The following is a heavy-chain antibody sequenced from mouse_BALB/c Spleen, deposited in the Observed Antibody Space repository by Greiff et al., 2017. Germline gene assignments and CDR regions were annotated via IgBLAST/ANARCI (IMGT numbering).Heavy chain of an antibody. J-gene: IGHJ3*01. CDR3: AREKVMIQAWFAY. CDR2: ISSGGSYT. V-gene: IGHV5-6*01. Sequence: EVQLVESGGDLVKPGGSLKLSCAASGFTFSSYGMSWVRQTPDKRLEWVATISSGGSYTYYPDSVKGRFTISRDNAKNTLYLQMSSLKSEDTAMYYCAREKVMIQAWFAYWGQGTLVTVSA. CDR1: GFTFSSYG. D-gene: IGHD2-3*01.